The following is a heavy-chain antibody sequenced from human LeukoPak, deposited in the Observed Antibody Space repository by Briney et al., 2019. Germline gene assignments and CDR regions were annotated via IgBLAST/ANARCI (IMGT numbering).Heavy chain of an antibody. D-gene: IGHD6-25*01. Sequence: PSETLSLTCAVYGGSFSGYYWSWIRQPPGKGLEWIGGIKHSGSTNYNPSLKSRVTISVDTSKNQFSLKLSSVTAADTAVYYCARPAGYPGLNYFDYWGQGTLVTVSS. CDR1: GGSFSGYY. CDR3: ARPAGYPGLNYFDY. V-gene: IGHV4-34*01. J-gene: IGHJ4*02. CDR2: IKHSGST.